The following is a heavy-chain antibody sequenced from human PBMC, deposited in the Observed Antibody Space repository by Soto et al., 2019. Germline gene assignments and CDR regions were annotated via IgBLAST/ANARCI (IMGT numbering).Heavy chain of an antibody. Sequence: SETLSLTCTVSGGSISSYYWSWIRQPPGKGLEWIGYIYYSGSTNYNPSLKSRVTISVDTSKNQFSLKLSSVTAADTAVYYCARHSHQLLMTYMDVWGKGTTVTVSS. D-gene: IGHD2-2*01. J-gene: IGHJ6*03. CDR2: IYYSGST. CDR3: ARHSHQLLMTYMDV. V-gene: IGHV4-59*08. CDR1: GGSISSYY.